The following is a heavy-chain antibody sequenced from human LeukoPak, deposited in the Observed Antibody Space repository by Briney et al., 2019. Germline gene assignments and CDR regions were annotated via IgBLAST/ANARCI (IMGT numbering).Heavy chain of an antibody. Sequence: SETLSLTCAVYGGSFSGYYWSWIRQPPGKGLEWIGEINHSGSANYNPSLKSRLTISVDTSKNQFSLKLSSVTAADTAVYYCAITYYDFWSGYSDYWGQGTLVTVSS. CDR2: INHSGSA. V-gene: IGHV4-34*01. CDR1: GGSFSGYY. CDR3: AITYYDFWSGYSDY. D-gene: IGHD3-3*01. J-gene: IGHJ4*02.